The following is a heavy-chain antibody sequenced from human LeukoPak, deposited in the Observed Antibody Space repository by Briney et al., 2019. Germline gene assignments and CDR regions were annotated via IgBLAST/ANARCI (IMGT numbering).Heavy chain of an antibody. CDR2: ISGNGDT. D-gene: IGHD6-13*01. V-gene: IGHV3-23*01. CDR1: GFTFSSYA. Sequence: GSLRLSCAASGFTFSSYAMGWVRQAPGKGLEWVSAISGNGDTYYADSVKGRFTISRDNSKNTLYLQTNSLRAEDTAVYYCATTGYSSRNYWGQGTLVTVSS. CDR3: ATTGYSSRNY. J-gene: IGHJ4*02.